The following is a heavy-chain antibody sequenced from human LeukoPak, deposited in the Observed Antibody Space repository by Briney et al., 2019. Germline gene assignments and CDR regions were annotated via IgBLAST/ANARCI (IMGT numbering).Heavy chain of an antibody. CDR3: ARQRDCGGDCYYYMDV. J-gene: IGHJ6*03. D-gene: IGHD2-21*01. CDR2: IYYSGST. CDR1: GGSISSSSYY. V-gene: IGHV4-39*01. Sequence: TSETLSLTCTVSGGSISSSSYYWGWIRQPPGKGLEWIGSIYYSGSTYYNPSLKSRVTISVDTSKNQFSLKLSSVTAADTAVYYCARQRDCGGDCYYYMDVWGKGTTVTISS.